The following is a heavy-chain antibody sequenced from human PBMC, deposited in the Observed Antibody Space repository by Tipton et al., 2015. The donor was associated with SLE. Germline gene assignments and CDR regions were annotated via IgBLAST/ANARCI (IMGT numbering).Heavy chain of an antibody. CDR1: GDSISTYAW. D-gene: IGHD6-19*01. V-gene: IGHV4-4*02. Sequence: PGLVKPSGTLSLTCVVSGDSISTYAWWSWVRQPPGKGLEWIGHIYHSGSTNYNPSLMSRLTISIDTSKNQFSLKLSSVTAADTAVYYCASPQRGSGWYRYWGQGTLVTVSS. CDR2: IYHSGST. J-gene: IGHJ4*02. CDR3: ASPQRGSGWYRY.